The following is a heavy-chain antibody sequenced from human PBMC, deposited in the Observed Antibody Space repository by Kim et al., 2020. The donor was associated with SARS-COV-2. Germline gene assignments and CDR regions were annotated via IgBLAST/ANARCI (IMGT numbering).Heavy chain of an antibody. V-gene: IGHV3-7*01. CDR3: ARILNYYDSSGYPGIFDY. CDR2: IKEDGSEK. CDR1: GFIFSSYW. D-gene: IGHD3-22*01. Sequence: GGSLRLSCAASGFIFSSYWMSWLRQAPGKGLEWVANIKEDGSEKYYVDSVKGRFTISRDNAKNSLYLQINSLRVEDTAVYYCARILNYYDSSGYPGIFDYWCQGTLVTVSS. J-gene: IGHJ4*02.